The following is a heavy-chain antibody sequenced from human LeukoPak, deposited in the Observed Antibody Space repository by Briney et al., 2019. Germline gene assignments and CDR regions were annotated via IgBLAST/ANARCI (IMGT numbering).Heavy chain of an antibody. CDR1: GGSISSGGYY. Sequence: SETLSLTCTVSGGSISSGGYYWSWIRRHPGKGLEWIGYIYYSGSTYYNPSLKSRVTISVDTSKNQFSLKLSSVTAADTAVYYCARAPEDQSGYDGYNWFDPWGQGTLVTVSS. CDR2: IYYSGST. J-gene: IGHJ5*02. D-gene: IGHD5-12*01. CDR3: ARAPEDQSGYDGYNWFDP. V-gene: IGHV4-31*03.